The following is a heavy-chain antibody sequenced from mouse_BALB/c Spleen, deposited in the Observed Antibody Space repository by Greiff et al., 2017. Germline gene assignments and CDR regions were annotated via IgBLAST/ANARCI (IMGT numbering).Heavy chain of an antibody. CDR1: GFTFSSYA. CDR2: ISSGGST. CDR3: ARGRYGNYVDWYFDV. J-gene: IGHJ1*01. Sequence: EVHLVESGGGLVKPGGSLKLSCAASGFTFSSYAMSWVRQTPEKRLEWVASISSGGSTYYPDSVKGRFTISRDNARNILYLQMSSLRSEDTAMYYCARGRYGNYVDWYFDVWGAGTTVTVSS. V-gene: IGHV5-6-5*01. D-gene: IGHD2-10*02.